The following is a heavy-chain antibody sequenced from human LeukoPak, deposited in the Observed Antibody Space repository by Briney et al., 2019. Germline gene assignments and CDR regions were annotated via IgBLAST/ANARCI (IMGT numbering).Heavy chain of an antibody. D-gene: IGHD3-10*01. CDR2: FDPEDGET. J-gene: IGHJ5*02. CDR1: GYTLTELS. Sequence: ASVKVSCKVSGYTLTELSMHWVRQAPGKGLEWMGGFDPEDGETIYAQEFQGRVTMTEDTSTDTAYMELSSPRSEDTAVYYCATHPIWFGELYWFDPWGQGTLVTVSS. CDR3: ATHPIWFGELYWFDP. V-gene: IGHV1-24*01.